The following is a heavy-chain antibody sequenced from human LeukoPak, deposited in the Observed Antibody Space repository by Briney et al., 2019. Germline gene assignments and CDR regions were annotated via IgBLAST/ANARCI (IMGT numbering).Heavy chain of an antibody. CDR1: GYTFTTYW. CDR3: VRQPTGTIDY. D-gene: IGHD1-1*01. CDR2: IYPGDSDT. V-gene: IGHV5-51*01. Sequence: PGESLKISCKGSGYTFTTYWIGWVRQVPGKGLEWMGIIYPGDSDTRYSPSFQGQVTISADKSIATAYLHWSSLKPSDTAMYYCVRQPTGTIDYWGQGTLVTVPS. J-gene: IGHJ4*02.